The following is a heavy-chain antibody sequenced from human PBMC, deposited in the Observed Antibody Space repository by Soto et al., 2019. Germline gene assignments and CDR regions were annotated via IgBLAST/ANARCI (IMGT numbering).Heavy chain of an antibody. Sequence: QVQLQESGPGLVKPSETLSLTCTVSGDSISRYYWSWIRLSPGKGLEWIGYIYYSGETNYNPSVKSRVTISVDRTKNQCSLKLSSVTAADTAVYYCARDQGGEFLKGYGMDVWGQGTTVTVSS. J-gene: IGHJ6*02. CDR2: IYYSGET. V-gene: IGHV4-59*01. D-gene: IGHD3-10*01. CDR3: ARDQGGEFLKGYGMDV. CDR1: GDSISRYY.